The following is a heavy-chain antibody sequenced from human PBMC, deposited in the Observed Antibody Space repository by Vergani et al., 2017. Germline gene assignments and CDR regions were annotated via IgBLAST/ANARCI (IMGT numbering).Heavy chain of an antibody. CDR3: ARRVDTAMVVDY. J-gene: IGHJ4*02. CDR2: IDPSDSYT. Sequence: EVQLVQSGAEVKKPGESLRISCKGSGYSFTSYWISWVRQMPGKGLEWKGRIDPSDSYTNYSPSFQGHVTISADKSISTAYLQWSSLKASDTAMYYCARRVDTAMVVDYWGQGTLVTVSS. D-gene: IGHD5-18*01. CDR1: GYSFTSYW. V-gene: IGHV5-10-1*01.